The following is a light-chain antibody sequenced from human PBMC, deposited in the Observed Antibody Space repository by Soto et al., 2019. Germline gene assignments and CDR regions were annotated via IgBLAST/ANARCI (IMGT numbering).Light chain of an antibody. CDR3: QQYDSFSVT. V-gene: IGKV1-5*01. CDR1: QSISSW. J-gene: IGKJ5*01. CDR2: DAS. Sequence: DIQMTQSPSTLSASLRDKDTLTRRASQSISSWLAWYQQKPGRAPKLLIYDASSLESGVPSRFSGSGSGTEFRLTISTMQPDDFATYYCQQYDSFSVTFGQGTRLEIK.